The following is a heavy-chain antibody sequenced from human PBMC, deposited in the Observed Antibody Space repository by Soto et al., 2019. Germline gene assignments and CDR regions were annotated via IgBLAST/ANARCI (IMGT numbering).Heavy chain of an antibody. CDR1: GGTFSSFG. CDR3: AREASGYDF. D-gene: IGHD5-12*01. Sequence: SVKVSCKASGGTFSSFGISWVRQAPGQGLEWMGGIIPVFGRPNYAQRFRGRLTITADESTNTSYMELIDLTSEDTAVYYCAREASGYDFWGQGTQVTVSS. CDR2: IIPVFGRP. J-gene: IGHJ1*01. V-gene: IGHV1-69*13.